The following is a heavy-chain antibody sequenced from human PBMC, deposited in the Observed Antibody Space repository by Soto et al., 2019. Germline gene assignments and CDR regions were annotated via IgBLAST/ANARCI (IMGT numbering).Heavy chain of an antibody. Sequence: EVQLFESGGGLVQPGESLRLSCAASGVTFSGYAMTWVRQAPGNGLEWVSSISGSGEYTYFADSVKGRVTISRDNSNYALFLQMSSLRVEDTAIYYCAKDSRSHQEGWFDSWGQGTLVTVSS. V-gene: IGHV3-23*01. J-gene: IGHJ5*01. CDR1: GVTFSGYA. CDR3: AKDSRSHQEGWFDS. D-gene: IGHD2-15*01. CDR2: ISGSGEYT.